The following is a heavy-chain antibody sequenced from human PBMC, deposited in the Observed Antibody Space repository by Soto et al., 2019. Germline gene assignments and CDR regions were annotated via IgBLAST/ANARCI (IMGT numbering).Heavy chain of an antibody. J-gene: IGHJ4*02. V-gene: IGHV4-59*08. CDR1: DGSISSYY. CDR2: IFYTGST. D-gene: IGHD1-1*01. Sequence: SETLSLTCTVSDGSISSYYWGWIRQPPGKGLEWIGYIFYTGSTIYNPSLKSRVTISVDTSKNQFSLKLSSVTAADTAVYYCARHSPIGNNWNYFDYWGQGTLVTASS. CDR3: ARHSPIGNNWNYFDY.